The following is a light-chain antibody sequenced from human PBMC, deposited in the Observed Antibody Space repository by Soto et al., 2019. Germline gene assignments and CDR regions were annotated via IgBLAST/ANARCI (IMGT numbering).Light chain of an antibody. CDR3: AAWDDRLSGWV. Sequence: QSVLTQPPSASGTPGQRVTISCSGSSSNIGTNFVYWYQQLPGTAPKLLIFSNAQRPSGVPDRFSGSRSGTSASLAISGLRSEDEADYDCAAWDDRLSGWVFGGGTQLTVL. J-gene: IGLJ3*02. V-gene: IGLV1-47*02. CDR1: SSNIGTNF. CDR2: SNA.